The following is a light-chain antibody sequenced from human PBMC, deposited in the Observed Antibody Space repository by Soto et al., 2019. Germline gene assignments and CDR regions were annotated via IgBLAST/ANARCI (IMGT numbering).Light chain of an antibody. V-gene: IGLV1-40*01. Sequence: QSVLTQPPSVSGAPGQRVTISCTGSSSNIGAGYDVHWYQQLPGTAPKLLIYGNSNRPSWVPDRFSGSKYGTSASLAITGLNAEDEANYYCQSYDSSLSGSDVVFGGGTKLTVL. J-gene: IGLJ2*01. CDR2: GNS. CDR3: QSYDSSLSGSDVV. CDR1: SSNIGAGYD.